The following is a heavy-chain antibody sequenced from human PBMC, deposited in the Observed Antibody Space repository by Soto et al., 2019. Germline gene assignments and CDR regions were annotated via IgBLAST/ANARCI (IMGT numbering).Heavy chain of an antibody. Sequence: QVQLVESGGGVVQPGRSLRLSCAASGFPFSTFGIHWVRRAPGRGLGGVAVISYDGSNKYYADSVKGRFTISRDNSKNTLYLQMNSLRAEDTAVYYCAKDHYYGSGTNWFDPWGQGTLVTVSS. D-gene: IGHD3-10*01. CDR2: ISYDGSNK. CDR3: AKDHYYGSGTNWFDP. V-gene: IGHV3-30*18. J-gene: IGHJ5*02. CDR1: GFPFSTFG.